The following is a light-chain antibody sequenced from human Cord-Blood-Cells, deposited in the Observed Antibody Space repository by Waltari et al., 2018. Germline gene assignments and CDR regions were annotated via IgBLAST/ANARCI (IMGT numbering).Light chain of an antibody. CDR1: SGSIASNY. J-gene: IGLJ2*01. CDR2: EDN. CDR3: QSYDSSNQV. Sequence: NFMLTQPHSVSESPGKTVTISCTRSSGSIASNYVQCYQQRPGSSPTTGIYEDNQRPSGVPDRFSGSIDSSSNAASLTISGLKTEDEADYYCQSYDSSNQVFGGGTKLTVL. V-gene: IGLV6-57*01.